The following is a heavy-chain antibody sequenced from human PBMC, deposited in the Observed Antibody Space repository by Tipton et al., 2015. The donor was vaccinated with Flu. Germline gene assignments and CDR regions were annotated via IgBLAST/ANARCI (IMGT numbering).Heavy chain of an antibody. CDR3: ARDVRAAAGPHPYYYYYYMDV. CDR2: IYYSGST. J-gene: IGHJ6*03. V-gene: IGHV4-59*01. Sequence: TLSLTCTVSGGSISSYYWSWIRQPPGKGLEWIGYIYYSGSTNYNPSLKSRVTISVDTSKNQFSLKLSSVTAADTAVYYCARDVRAAAGPHPYYYYYYMDVWGKGTTVTVSS. CDR1: GGSISSYY. D-gene: IGHD6-13*01.